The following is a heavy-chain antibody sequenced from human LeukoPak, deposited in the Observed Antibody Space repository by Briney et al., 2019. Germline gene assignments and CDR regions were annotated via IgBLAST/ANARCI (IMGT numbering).Heavy chain of an antibody. J-gene: IGHJ4*02. CDR2: IYPGDPDT. CDR1: GYTFSSHW. D-gene: IGHD1-26*01. Sequence: GESLKISCKASGYTFSSHWIGWVRHMPGKGLEWIGIIYPGDPDTRYSPSFAGQVTISADKSISTAYLHWSSLKASDTAMYYCARHLLGEAYFMDYWGQGTLVTVSS. CDR3: ARHLLGEAYFMDY. V-gene: IGHV5-51*01.